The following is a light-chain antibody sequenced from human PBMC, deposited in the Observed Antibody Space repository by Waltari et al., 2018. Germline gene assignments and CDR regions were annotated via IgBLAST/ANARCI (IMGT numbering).Light chain of an antibody. J-gene: IGKJ2*01. CDR2: GAS. Sequence: EIVLTQSPGTLSLSPGERATLSCRASQGVSGNFLAGFPPKPGQAPGLLIYGASNRATGSPDRFSGSGSGADFTLTISRLEPEDFAVYYCQQYGSSPHTFGQGTKLEIK. CDR3: QQYGSSPHT. V-gene: IGKV3-20*01. CDR1: QGVSGNF.